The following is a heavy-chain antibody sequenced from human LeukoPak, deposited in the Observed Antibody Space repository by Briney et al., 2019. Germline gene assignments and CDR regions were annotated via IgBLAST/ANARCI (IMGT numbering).Heavy chain of an antibody. CDR3: VRGIVVVPAAQRPVDYFDY. Sequence: ASVKVSCKASGYTFTSYAMHWVRQAPGQRLEWMGWINAGNGNTKYSQKFQGRVTITRDTSASTAYMELSSLRSEDTAVYYCVRGIVVVPAAQRPVDYFDYWGQGTLVTVSS. D-gene: IGHD2-2*01. J-gene: IGHJ4*02. CDR2: INAGNGNT. V-gene: IGHV1-3*01. CDR1: GYTFTSYA.